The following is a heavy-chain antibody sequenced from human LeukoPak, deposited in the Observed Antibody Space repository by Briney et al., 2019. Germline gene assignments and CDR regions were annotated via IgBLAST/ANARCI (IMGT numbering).Heavy chain of an antibody. Sequence: GGSLRLSCAASGFTFSSYEMNWVRQAPGKGLEWVSYISGSGSTIYYADSVKGRFTISRDNAKNSLYLQMNSLRAEDTAVYYCARGGYCSSTSCYNNWFDPWGQGTLVTVSS. J-gene: IGHJ5*02. D-gene: IGHD2-2*02. CDR2: ISGSGSTI. CDR1: GFTFSSYE. V-gene: IGHV3-48*03. CDR3: ARGGYCSSTSCYNNWFDP.